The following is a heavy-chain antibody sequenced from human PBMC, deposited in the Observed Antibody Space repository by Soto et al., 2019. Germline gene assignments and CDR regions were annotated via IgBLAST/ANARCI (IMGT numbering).Heavy chain of an antibody. V-gene: IGHV3-30-3*01. Sequence: QVQLVESGGGVVQPGRSLRLSCAASGFTFSGYAMHWVRQAPGKGLEWVAVISYDGSNKYYADSVKGRFTISRVNSKNTLYLQMNSLRAEDTAVYYCARGLVYWFDPWGQGTLVTVSS. D-gene: IGHD5-12*01. CDR2: ISYDGSNK. CDR1: GFTFSGYA. CDR3: ARGLVYWFDP. J-gene: IGHJ5*02.